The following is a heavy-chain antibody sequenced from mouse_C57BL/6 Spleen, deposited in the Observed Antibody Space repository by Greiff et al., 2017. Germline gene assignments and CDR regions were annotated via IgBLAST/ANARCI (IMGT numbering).Heavy chain of an antibody. CDR3: ARSNYGSSFDY. J-gene: IGHJ2*01. D-gene: IGHD1-1*01. CDR2: IYPSDSET. V-gene: IGHV1-61*01. Sequence: QVQLQQSGAELVRPGSSVKLSCKASGYTFTSYWMDWVKQRPGQGLEWIGNIYPSDSETHYNQKFKDKATLTVDKSSSTAYMQLSSLTSEDSAVYYCARSNYGSSFDYWGQGTTLTVSS. CDR1: GYTFTSYW.